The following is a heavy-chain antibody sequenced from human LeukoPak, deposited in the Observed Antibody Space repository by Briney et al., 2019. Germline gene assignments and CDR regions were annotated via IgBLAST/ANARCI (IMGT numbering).Heavy chain of an antibody. V-gene: IGHV3-23*01. Sequence: GGSLRLSCEASGFPFSSYAMTWVRQAPGKGLEWVSGISGTGSNTYYADSVKGRFTISRDNSKNTLYLQMNSLRAEDTAVYYCAKRLGSCSSTTCQTWAGDFDYWGQGTLVTVSS. CDR2: ISGTGSNT. CDR3: AKRLGSCSSTTCQTWAGDFDY. CDR1: GFPFSSYA. J-gene: IGHJ4*02. D-gene: IGHD2-2*01.